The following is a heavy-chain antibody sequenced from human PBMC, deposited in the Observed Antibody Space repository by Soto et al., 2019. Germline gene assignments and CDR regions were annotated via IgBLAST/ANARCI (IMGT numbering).Heavy chain of an antibody. Sequence: ASVKVSCKASGYTFTSYDINWVRQATGQGLEWMGWMNPNSGNTGYAQKFQGRVTITADKSTSTAYMELSSLRSEDTAVYYCARDQGYYYDSSAYPPAVYWGQGTLVTVSS. CDR3: ARDQGYYYDSSAYPPAVY. V-gene: IGHV1-8*01. J-gene: IGHJ4*02. CDR2: MNPNSGNT. CDR1: GYTFTSYD. D-gene: IGHD3-22*01.